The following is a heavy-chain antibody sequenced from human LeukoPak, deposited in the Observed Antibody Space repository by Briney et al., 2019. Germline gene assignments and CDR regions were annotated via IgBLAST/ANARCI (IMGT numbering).Heavy chain of an antibody. CDR3: TTGRIAAAGWFDY. Sequence: PGGSLRLSCAASGFTFSNAWMSWVRQAPGKGLEWVGRIKSKTGGGTTDYAAPVKGRFTISRDDSKNTLYLQMNSLKTEDTAVYYCTTGRIAAAGWFDYWGQGTLVTVSS. V-gene: IGHV3-15*01. D-gene: IGHD6-13*01. CDR2: IKSKTGGGTT. CDR1: GFTFSNAW. J-gene: IGHJ4*02.